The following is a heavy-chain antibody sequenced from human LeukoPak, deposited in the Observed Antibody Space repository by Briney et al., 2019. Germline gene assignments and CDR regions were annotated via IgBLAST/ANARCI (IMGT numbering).Heavy chain of an antibody. CDR2: IKHDGSER. CDR1: GFTFSNYW. V-gene: IGHV3-7*03. Sequence: AGGSLRLSCAASGFTFSNYWMSWVRRAPGKGLEWVANIKHDGSERYYVDSVEGRFNISRDNAKNSLYLQMNSLRDEDTAVYYCARAGRLQYGDYVAFDYWGQGTLVTVSS. D-gene: IGHD4-17*01. J-gene: IGHJ4*02. CDR3: ARAGRLQYGDYVAFDY.